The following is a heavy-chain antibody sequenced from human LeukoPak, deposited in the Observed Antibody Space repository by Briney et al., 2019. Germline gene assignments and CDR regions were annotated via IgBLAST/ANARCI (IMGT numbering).Heavy chain of an antibody. CDR3: AREGDGYNSPIDY. Sequence: GGSLRLSCAASGFTFSSYAMSWVRQAPGKGLEWVSSISSSSLYIYYADSVKGRFTISRDNAKNSLFLQMNSLRAEDTAVYYCAREGDGYNSPIDYWGQGTLVTVSS. J-gene: IGHJ4*02. V-gene: IGHV3-21*01. CDR2: ISSSSLYI. D-gene: IGHD5-24*01. CDR1: GFTFSSYA.